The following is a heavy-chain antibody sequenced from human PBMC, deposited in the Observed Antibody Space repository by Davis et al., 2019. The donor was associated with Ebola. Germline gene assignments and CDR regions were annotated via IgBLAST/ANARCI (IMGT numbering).Heavy chain of an antibody. D-gene: IGHD5-12*01. J-gene: IGHJ6*02. Sequence: ASVKVSCKASGYTFTSYDINWVRQATGQGFEWMGWMNPNSGNTGYAQKFQGRVTMTRNTSISTAYMELSSLRSEDTAVYYCARGSGYGYYYYYGMDVWGQGTTVTVSS. CDR2: MNPNSGNT. CDR3: ARGSGYGYYYYYGMDV. CDR1: GYTFTSYD. V-gene: IGHV1-8*01.